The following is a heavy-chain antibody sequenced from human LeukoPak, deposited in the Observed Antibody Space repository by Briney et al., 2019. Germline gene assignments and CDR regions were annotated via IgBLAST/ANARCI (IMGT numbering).Heavy chain of an antibody. J-gene: IGHJ4*02. CDR3: ARKELLDY. V-gene: IGHV1-8*01. Sequence: ASVKVSCKGSGYTFTGYDINWVRQATGQGVEWMGWMNPNSGKTGYAHKFQGRVTMTRNTSISTAYMELSSLRSEDTAVYYCARKELLDYWGQGTLVTVSS. CDR1: GYTFTGYD. D-gene: IGHD3-10*01. CDR2: MNPNSGKT.